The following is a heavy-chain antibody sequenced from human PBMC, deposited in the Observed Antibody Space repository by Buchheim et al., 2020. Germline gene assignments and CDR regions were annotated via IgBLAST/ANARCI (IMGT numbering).Heavy chain of an antibody. V-gene: IGHV4-34*01. Sequence: QVQLQQWGAGLLKPSETLSLTCAVHGGSFSGYYWCWIRQPPGKGLEWIGEINHSGSTNYNPSLKSRVTISVHTSKNQFSLTLSSVTAAETAVYYCAREAKIGGLRGFDYWGQGTL. CDR2: INHSGST. CDR1: GGSFSGYY. D-gene: IGHD4-17*01. J-gene: IGHJ4*02. CDR3: AREAKIGGLRGFDY.